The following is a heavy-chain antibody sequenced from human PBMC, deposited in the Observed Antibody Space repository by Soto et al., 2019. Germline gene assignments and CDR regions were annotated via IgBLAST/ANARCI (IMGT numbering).Heavy chain of an antibody. J-gene: IGHJ6*02. D-gene: IGHD6-19*01. V-gene: IGHV6-1*01. CDR2: TYYRSKWYN. Sequence: SQTLSLTCAISGDSVSSNSAAWNWIRQSPSRGLEWLGRTYYRSKWYNDYAVSVKSRITINPDTSKNQFSLQLNSVTPEDTAVYYCAREPNSSGWSRYYYYYGMDVWCQGTTVTVSS. CDR3: AREPNSSGWSRYYYYYGMDV. CDR1: GDSVSSNSAA.